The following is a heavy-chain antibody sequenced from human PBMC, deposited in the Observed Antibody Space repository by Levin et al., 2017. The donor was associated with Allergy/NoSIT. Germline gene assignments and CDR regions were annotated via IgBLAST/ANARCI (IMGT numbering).Heavy chain of an antibody. CDR1: GYSFTFFG. J-gene: IGHJ3*02. Sequence: ASVKVSCKASGYSFTFFGISWVRQAPGQGLEWMGWISPYNGDTNYAQKFQGRVTMTTDTSTSTAYMELRSLRSDDTAVYYCAREFADTAADTFDIWGQGRMVTVSS. CDR2: ISPYNGDT. D-gene: IGHD5-18*01. CDR3: AREFADTAADTFDI. V-gene: IGHV1-18*01.